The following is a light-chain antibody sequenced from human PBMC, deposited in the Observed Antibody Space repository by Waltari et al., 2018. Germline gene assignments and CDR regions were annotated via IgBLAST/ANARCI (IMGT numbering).Light chain of an antibody. CDR3: LSADSSGTSKV. Sequence: SYELTQPPSVSVSPGQTARITCSGDALPKQYAFWYQKNPGKAPGLIIDKDHQRPSGVPEGCSGSSSGTTVTMTISGVQAEDEADYYCLSADSSGTSKVFGGGTKLTVL. CDR2: KDH. CDR1: ALPKQY. V-gene: IGLV3-25*03. J-gene: IGLJ3*02.